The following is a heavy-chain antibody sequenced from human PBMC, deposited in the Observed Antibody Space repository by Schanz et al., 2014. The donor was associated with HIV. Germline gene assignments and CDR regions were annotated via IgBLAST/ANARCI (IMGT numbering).Heavy chain of an antibody. Sequence: QVRLHQWGAGQLSPSETLSLTCAVYGVSLNGYYWSWVRQPPGKGLKWIGQIKHTGSTNYKPSLKSRVTISIDTSKNQFSLKLSSLSAADTAVYYCARAGYYFGSGSSFPLAYWGQGTLVTVSS. CDR1: GVSLNGYY. D-gene: IGHD3-10*01. V-gene: IGHV4-34*01. CDR2: IKHTGST. CDR3: ARAGYYFGSGSSFPLAY. J-gene: IGHJ4*02.